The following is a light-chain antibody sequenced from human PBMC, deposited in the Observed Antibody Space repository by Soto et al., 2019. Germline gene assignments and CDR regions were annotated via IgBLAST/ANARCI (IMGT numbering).Light chain of an antibody. CDR1: SSDVGGYNY. J-gene: IGLJ3*02. CDR3: SSYTTISTLAV. V-gene: IGLV2-14*01. CDR2: EVS. Sequence: QSVLTQPASVSGSPGQSITISCTGTSSDVGGYNYVSWYQQHPGKAPKLMIYEVSNRPSGVSNRFSGSKSGNTASLTISGLQAEDEADYYCSSYTTISTLAVFGGGTKLTVL.